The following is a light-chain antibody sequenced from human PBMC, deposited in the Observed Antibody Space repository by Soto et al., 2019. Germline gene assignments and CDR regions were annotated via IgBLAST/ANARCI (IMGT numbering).Light chain of an antibody. V-gene: IGKV1-5*01. CDR3: QQYNSYSLT. CDR1: QSISSS. CDR2: DAS. Sequence: DIQMTQSPSTLSASVGDRVTITCRASQSISSSLAWYQQKPGKAPKLLLYDASNLESGVPSRFSGSGSGTEFTLTISSLQPDDFATYHCQQYNSYSLTFGGGTKVEIK. J-gene: IGKJ4*01.